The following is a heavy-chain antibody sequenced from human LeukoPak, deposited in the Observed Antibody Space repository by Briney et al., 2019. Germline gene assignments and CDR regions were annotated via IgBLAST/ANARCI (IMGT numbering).Heavy chain of an antibody. J-gene: IGHJ4*02. CDR2: IRYDGSNK. CDR1: GFTFSSYG. V-gene: IGHV3-30*02. CDR3: TTDNIYGGNSFDY. D-gene: IGHD4-23*01. Sequence: GGSLRLSCAASGFTFSSYGMHWVRQAPGKGLEWVAFIRYDGSNKYYADSVKGRFTISRDNSKNTLYLQMNSLRAEDTAVYYCTTDNIYGGNSFDYWGQGTLVTVSS.